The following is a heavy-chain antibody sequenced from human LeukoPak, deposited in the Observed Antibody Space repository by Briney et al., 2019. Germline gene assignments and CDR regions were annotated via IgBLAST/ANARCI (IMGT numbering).Heavy chain of an antibody. CDR3: AKDPRGTLSGYFDY. V-gene: IGHV3-74*01. J-gene: IGHJ4*02. D-gene: IGHD3-9*01. CDR1: GFTFSTSW. Sequence: PGGSLRLSCAASGFTFSTSWMHWVRHAPGKGLVWVSRINSDGRTTTYADSVKGRFTISRDNSENTLYLQMNSLRAEDTAVYYCAKDPRGTLSGYFDYWGQGTLVTVSS. CDR2: INSDGRTT.